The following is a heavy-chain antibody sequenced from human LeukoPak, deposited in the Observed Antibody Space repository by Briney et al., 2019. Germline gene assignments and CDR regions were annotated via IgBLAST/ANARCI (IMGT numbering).Heavy chain of an antibody. Sequence: PGGSLRLSCAASGFTFSSYAMSWVRQAPGKGLEWVSTISDSGATTFYADSVKGRFTISRDNAKKSVYLQMDSLRVEDTAVYYCARDQIGSWWGQGTLVIVSS. J-gene: IGHJ4*02. CDR3: ARDQIGSW. CDR2: ISDSGATT. D-gene: IGHD6-13*01. V-gene: IGHV3-23*01. CDR1: GFTFSSYA.